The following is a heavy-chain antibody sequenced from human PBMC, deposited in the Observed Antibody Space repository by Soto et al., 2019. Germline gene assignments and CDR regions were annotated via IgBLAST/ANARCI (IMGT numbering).Heavy chain of an antibody. CDR1: GGSISSSSYY. J-gene: IGHJ5*02. V-gene: IGHV4-39*01. CDR2: IYYSGST. CDR3: ARRYYGSGSYYSNWFDP. Sequence: PSETLSLTCTVSGGSISSSSYYWGWIRQPPGKGLEWIGSIYYSGSTYYNPSLKSRVTISVDTSKNQFSLKLSSVTAADTAVYYCARRYYGSGSYYSNWFDPWGQGTQVTGS. D-gene: IGHD3-10*01.